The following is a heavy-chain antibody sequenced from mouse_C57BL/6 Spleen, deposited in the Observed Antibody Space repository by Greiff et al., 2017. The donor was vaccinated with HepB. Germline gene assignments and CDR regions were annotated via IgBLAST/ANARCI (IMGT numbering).Heavy chain of an antibody. CDR3: ARGNYYGSSYGYFDV. V-gene: IGHV14-3*01. CDR2: IDPANGNT. Sequence: EVQLQQSVAELVRPGASVKLSCTASGFNIKNTYMHWVKQRPEQGLEWIGRIDPANGNTKYAPKFQGKATITADTPSNTAYLQLSSLTSEDTAIYYCARGNYYGSSYGYFDVWGTGTTVTVSS. J-gene: IGHJ1*03. CDR1: GFNIKNTY. D-gene: IGHD1-1*01.